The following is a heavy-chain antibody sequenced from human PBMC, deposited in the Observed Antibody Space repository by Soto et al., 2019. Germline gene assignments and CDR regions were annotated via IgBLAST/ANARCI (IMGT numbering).Heavy chain of an antibody. CDR3: ARGPAYYDFWSGYYTLRHGMDV. J-gene: IGHJ6*02. D-gene: IGHD3-3*01. V-gene: IGHV4-59*12. CDR1: GGSISSYY. CDR2: IYYSGST. Sequence: SDTLSLTCTVSGGSISSYYWSWIRQPPGKGLEWIGYIYYSGSTNYNPSLKSRVTISVDTSKNQFSLKLSSVTAADTAVYYCARGPAYYDFWSGYYTLRHGMDVWGQGTTVNVSS.